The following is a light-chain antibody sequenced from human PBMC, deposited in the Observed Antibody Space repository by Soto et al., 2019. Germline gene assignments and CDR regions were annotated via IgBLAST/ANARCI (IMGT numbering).Light chain of an antibody. CDR2: GAF. CDR1: QRGSSTD. CDR3: QHYGTSPPYT. Sequence: EIVLTQSPGTLPLSPRERATLSCRASQRGSSTDFAWYQQRPGQAPRLLIYGAFTRATGIPDRFSGTGSGTDFTLAISRLEPEDFAVYFCQHYGTSPPYTFGQRTKLEIK. V-gene: IGKV3-20*01. J-gene: IGKJ2*01.